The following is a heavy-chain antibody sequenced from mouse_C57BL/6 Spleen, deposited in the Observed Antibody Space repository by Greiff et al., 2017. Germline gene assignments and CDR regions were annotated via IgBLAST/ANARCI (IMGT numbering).Heavy chain of an antibody. CDR1: GFTFSSYG. CDR2: ISSGGSYT. J-gene: IGHJ2*01. Sequence: EVKLMESGGDLVKPGGSLKLSCAASGFTFSSYGMSWVRQTPDKRLEWVATISSGGSYTYYPDSVKGRITISRDNAKNTLYMQMSSLKSADTAMYYCERHGSYGYDVPYYFDYWGQGTTRTVSS. V-gene: IGHV5-6*01. CDR3: ERHGSYGYDVPYYFDY. D-gene: IGHD2-2*01.